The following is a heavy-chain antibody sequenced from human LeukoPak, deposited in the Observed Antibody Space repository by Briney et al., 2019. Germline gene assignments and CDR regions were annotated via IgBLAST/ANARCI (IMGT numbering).Heavy chain of an antibody. D-gene: IGHD6-13*01. CDR1: GFTFSSYW. V-gene: IGHV3-74*01. Sequence: GGSLRLSCAASGFTFSSYWMHWVRQAPGKGLLWVSRMNSDGSSTSYADSVKGRFTISRDNAKNTLYLQMNSLRAEDTAVYYCARRIAAAAAPYYFAYWGQGTLVTVSS. J-gene: IGHJ4*02. CDR3: ARRIAAAAAPYYFAY. CDR2: MNSDGSST.